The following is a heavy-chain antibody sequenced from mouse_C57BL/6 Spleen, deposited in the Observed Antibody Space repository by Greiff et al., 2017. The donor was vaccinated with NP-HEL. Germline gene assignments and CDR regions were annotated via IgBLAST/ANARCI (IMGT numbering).Heavy chain of an antibody. CDR3: AIYYGSSRGFAY. CDR1: GYTFTDYN. V-gene: IGHV1-22*01. J-gene: IGHJ3*01. D-gene: IGHD1-1*01. Sequence: VQLQQSGPELVKPGASVKMSCKASGYTFTDYNMHWVKQSHGKSLEWIGYINPNNGGTSYNQKFKGKATLTVNKSSSTAYMCLRSLTSEDSAVYYCAIYYGSSRGFAYWGQGTLVTVSA. CDR2: INPNNGGT.